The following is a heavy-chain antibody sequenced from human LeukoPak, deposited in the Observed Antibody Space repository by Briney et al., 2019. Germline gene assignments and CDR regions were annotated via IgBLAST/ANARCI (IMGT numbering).Heavy chain of an antibody. V-gene: IGHV4-59*01. CDR2: RYYSGST. Sequence: SETLSLTCSVSGVSISSYYWTWIRQPPGKGLEWIGYRYYSGSTTYNPSLKSRVTISVDTSKSQFSLRLISVPAADTAIYYCARVRGDFETDWGQGTLVTVSS. CDR3: ARVRGDFETD. J-gene: IGHJ1*01. CDR1: GVSISSYY. D-gene: IGHD3-16*01.